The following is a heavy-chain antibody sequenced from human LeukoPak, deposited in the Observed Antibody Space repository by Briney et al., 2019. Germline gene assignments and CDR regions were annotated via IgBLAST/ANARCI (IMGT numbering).Heavy chain of an antibody. V-gene: IGHV1-69*13. J-gene: IGHJ4*02. CDR1: GYTFTSYG. D-gene: IGHD3-22*01. Sequence: GASVKVSCKASGYTFTSYGISWVRQAPGQGLEWMGGIIPIFGTANYAQKFQGRVTITADESTSTAYMELSSLRSEDTAVYYCARDTYYDSSGYYYVGRTGGFDYWGQGTLVTVSS. CDR2: IIPIFGTA. CDR3: ARDTYYDSSGYYYVGRTGGFDY.